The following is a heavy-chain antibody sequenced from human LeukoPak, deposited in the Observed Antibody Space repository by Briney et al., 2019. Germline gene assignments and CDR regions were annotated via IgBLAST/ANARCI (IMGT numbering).Heavy chain of an antibody. D-gene: IGHD3-22*01. Sequence: SETLSLTCTVSGGSVSSGSYYWSWIRQPPGKGLEWIGYIYYSGSTNYNPSLKSRVTISVDTSKNQFSLKLSSVTAADTAVYYCARDPRYYYDSSGYLRVSAFDIWGQGTMVTVSS. V-gene: IGHV4-61*01. CDR3: ARDPRYYYDSSGYLRVSAFDI. J-gene: IGHJ3*02. CDR2: IYYSGST. CDR1: GGSVSSGSYY.